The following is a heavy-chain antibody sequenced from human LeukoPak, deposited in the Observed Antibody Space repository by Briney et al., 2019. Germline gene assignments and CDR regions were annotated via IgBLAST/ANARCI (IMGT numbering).Heavy chain of an antibody. CDR1: GFTFSSYA. CDR2: ISSNGGST. D-gene: IGHD3-10*01. J-gene: IGHJ4*02. Sequence: GGSLRLSCSASGFTFSSYAMHWVRQAPGKGLEYVSAISSNGGSTYYADSVKGRFTISRDNSKNTLYLQMSSLRAEDTAVYYCVKDCSYYYGSGSPLDYWGQGTLATVSS. V-gene: IGHV3-64D*06. CDR3: VKDCSYYYGSGSPLDY.